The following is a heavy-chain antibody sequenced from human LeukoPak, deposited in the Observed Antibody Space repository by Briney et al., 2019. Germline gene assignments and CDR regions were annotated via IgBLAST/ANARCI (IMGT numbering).Heavy chain of an antibody. Sequence: SETLSLTCTVSGGAIRSHYWNWIRQPAGKGLEWIGRIYSSGYTNDNPSLKSRITMSVDMSRNQFSLRLNSVTAADTAVYYCARGEHSVDSWGQGMLVAVSS. V-gene: IGHV4-4*07. J-gene: IGHJ4*02. CDR2: IYSSGYT. D-gene: IGHD1/OR15-1a*01. CDR3: ARGEHSVDS. CDR1: GGAIRSHY.